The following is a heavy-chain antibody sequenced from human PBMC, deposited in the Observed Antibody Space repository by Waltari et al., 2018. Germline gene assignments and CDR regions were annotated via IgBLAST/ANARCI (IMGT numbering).Heavy chain of an antibody. V-gene: IGHV1-24*01. D-gene: IGHD5-12*01. J-gene: IGHJ6*02. CDR1: GYTLTELS. CDR2: FDPEDGET. CDR3: ATKVATDLYYYYGMDV. Sequence: QVQLVQSGAEVKKPGASVKASCQVSGYTLTELSMHGARTAPRKGLEWMGGFDPEDGETIDAQKFQGRVTMTEDTSTDTAYMELSSLRSEDTAVYYCATKVATDLYYYYGMDVWGQGTTVTVSS.